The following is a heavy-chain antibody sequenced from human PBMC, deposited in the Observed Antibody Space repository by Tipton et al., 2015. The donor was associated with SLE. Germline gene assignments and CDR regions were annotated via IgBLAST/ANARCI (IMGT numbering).Heavy chain of an antibody. Sequence: SLRLSCAASGFTFSNYWMHWVRQAPGKGLAWVSAISDTGAGTYYADSVKGRFTISRDNSKNTLYLQMNTLRVEDTAMYYCAKSGGDGVYSGSYCDDPWGLGTLVTVSS. CDR1: GFTFSNYW. V-gene: IGHV3-23*01. CDR2: ISDTGAGT. CDR3: AKSGGDGVYSGSYCDDP. J-gene: IGHJ5*02. D-gene: IGHD2-21*01.